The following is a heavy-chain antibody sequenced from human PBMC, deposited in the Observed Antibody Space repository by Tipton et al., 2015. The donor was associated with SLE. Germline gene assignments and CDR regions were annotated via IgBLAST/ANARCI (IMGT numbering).Heavy chain of an antibody. CDR2: IYYSGNT. V-gene: IGHV4-31*03. J-gene: IGHJ6*03. D-gene: IGHD7-27*01. CDR3: ARGTKLGNHYYYYYMDV. CDR1: GGSISSGGYF. Sequence: TLSLTCTVSGGSISSGGYFWNWIRQHPGKGLEWIGYIYYSGNTYYNPSLQGRITMSVDTSQNQFSLRLSSVTAADTAVYYCARGTKLGNHYYYYYMDVWGKGTTVTVSS.